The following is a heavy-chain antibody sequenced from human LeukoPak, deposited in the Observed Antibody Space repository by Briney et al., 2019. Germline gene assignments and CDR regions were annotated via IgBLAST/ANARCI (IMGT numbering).Heavy chain of an antibody. D-gene: IGHD5-24*01. J-gene: IGHJ6*03. CDR3: AKRGRWLQSGTYYYYYMDV. V-gene: IGHV3-30*02. Sequence: GGSLRLSCAASGFTFSSYGMHWVRQAPGKGLGWVAFIRYDGSNKYYADSVKGRFTISRDNSKNTLYLQMNSLRAEDTAVYYCAKRGRWLQSGTYYYYYMDVWGKGTTVTISS. CDR1: GFTFSSYG. CDR2: IRYDGSNK.